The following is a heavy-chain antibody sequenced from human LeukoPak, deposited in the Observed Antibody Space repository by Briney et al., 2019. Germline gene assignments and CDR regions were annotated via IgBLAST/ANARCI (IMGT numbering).Heavy chain of an antibody. V-gene: IGHV4-39*01. Sequence: SETLSLTCTVSGGSISSSSYYWAWIRQPPGKGAEWSGTTYYSGSTYDNPSLKSRVTISVDTSKTQFSLKLPSVTAADTAVYYCATQGGYSYGYYYYMDVWGKGTTVTVSS. CDR2: TYYSGST. D-gene: IGHD5-18*01. J-gene: IGHJ6*03. CDR3: ATQGGYSYGYYYYMDV. CDR1: GGSISSSSYY.